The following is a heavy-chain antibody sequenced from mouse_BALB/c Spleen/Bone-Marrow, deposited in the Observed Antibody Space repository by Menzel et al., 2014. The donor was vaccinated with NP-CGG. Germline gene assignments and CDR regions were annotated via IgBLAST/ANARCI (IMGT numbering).Heavy chain of an antibody. J-gene: IGHJ3*01. D-gene: IGHD2-12*01. CDR3: ARELLAY. Sequence: EVQGVESGGGLVQPGGSRKPSCAASGFTFSSFGMHWVRQAPEKGLEWVAYISSGSSTIYYADTVKGRFTISRDNPKNTLFLQMTSLRSEDTAMYYCARELLAYWGQGTLVAVSA. V-gene: IGHV5-17*02. CDR2: ISSGSSTI. CDR1: GFTFSSFG.